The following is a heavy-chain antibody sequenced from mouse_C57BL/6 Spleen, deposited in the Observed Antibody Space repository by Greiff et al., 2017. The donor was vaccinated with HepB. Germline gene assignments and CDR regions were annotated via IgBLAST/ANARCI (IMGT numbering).Heavy chain of an antibody. D-gene: IGHD1-1*01. J-gene: IGHJ4*01. CDR1: GFTFSDYG. CDR2: ISSGSSTI. V-gene: IGHV5-17*01. Sequence: VQLKESGGGLVKPGGSLKLSCAASGFTFSDYGMHWVRQAPEKGLEWVAYISSGSSTIYYADTVKGRFTISRDNAKNTLFLQMTSLRSEDTAMYYCAREVAEAMDYWGQGTSVTVSS. CDR3: AREVAEAMDY.